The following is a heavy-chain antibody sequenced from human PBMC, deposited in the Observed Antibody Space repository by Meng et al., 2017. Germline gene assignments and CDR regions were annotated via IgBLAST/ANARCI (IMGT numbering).Heavy chain of an antibody. Sequence: GLEWVAVISYDGSNKYYADSVKGRFTISRDNSKNTLYLQMNSLRAEDTAVYYCARDGSRYFDWLSDYWGQGTLVTVSS. CDR3: ARDGSRYFDWLSDY. J-gene: IGHJ4*02. D-gene: IGHD3-9*01. V-gene: IGHV3-30*01. CDR2: ISYDGSNK.